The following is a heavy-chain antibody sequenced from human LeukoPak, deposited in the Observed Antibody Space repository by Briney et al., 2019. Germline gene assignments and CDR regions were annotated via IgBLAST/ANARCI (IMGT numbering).Heavy chain of an antibody. V-gene: IGHV3-53*01. Sequence: PGGSLRLSCAGSGFTVSRSYMSWVRQVPEKGLEWVSVLYSDGSTFYADSVKGRFTISRDNSKNTLHLQMNNLKAEDTAVYYCARASYDSNGFTANHDSWGQGTLVAVS. CDR3: ARASYDSNGFTANHDS. D-gene: IGHD3-22*01. CDR2: LYSDGST. J-gene: IGHJ4*02. CDR1: GFTVSRSY.